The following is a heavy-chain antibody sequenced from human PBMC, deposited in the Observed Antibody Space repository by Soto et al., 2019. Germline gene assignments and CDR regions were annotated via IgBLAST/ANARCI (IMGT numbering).Heavy chain of an antibody. D-gene: IGHD3-22*01. J-gene: IGHJ4*02. CDR1: GYTFTVYY. CDR2: INPSDGNR. Sequence: VKVSCKASGYTFTVYYMHWVRQAPGQGLEWMGWINPSDGNRNFAQKFEDRVTMTTATSTNTVFLELRSLKSDDTAIYYCARDRLRGYDSSGFYSWGQGTMVTVSS. CDR3: ARDRLRGYDSSGFYS. V-gene: IGHV1-2*02.